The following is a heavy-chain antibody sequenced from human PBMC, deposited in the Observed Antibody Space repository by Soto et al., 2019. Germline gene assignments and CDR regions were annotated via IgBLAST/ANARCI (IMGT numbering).Heavy chain of an antibody. Sequence: QVQLQESGPGLVKPSQTLSLTCTVSGGSISSGDYYWSWIRQPPGKGVEWIGYISYSGSTYYNPSLKSRVTISLDTSKNQFSLKLSSVTAADTAVYYCASRVVLGWSDWFDPWGQGTLVTVSS. CDR3: ASRVVLGWSDWFDP. CDR1: GGSISSGDYY. CDR2: ISYSGST. V-gene: IGHV4-30-4*01. D-gene: IGHD2-21*01. J-gene: IGHJ5*02.